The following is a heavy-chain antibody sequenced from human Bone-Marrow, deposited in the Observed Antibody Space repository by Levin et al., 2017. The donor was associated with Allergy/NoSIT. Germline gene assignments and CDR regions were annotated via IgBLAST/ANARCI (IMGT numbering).Heavy chain of an antibody. J-gene: IGHJ4*02. CDR1: GFTPSDYH. CDR3: ARERDFYGSGTMRYFDS. Sequence: PGASVKVSCAASGFTPSDYHMHWIRQAPGKGLEWISSISNSFDTIYYAESVRGRFTISRDNVKNSLYLQMNRLRLDDTAVYYCARERDFYGSGTMRYFDSWGQGTLVTVSS. D-gene: IGHD3-10*01. CDR2: ISNSFDTI. V-gene: IGHV3-11*01.